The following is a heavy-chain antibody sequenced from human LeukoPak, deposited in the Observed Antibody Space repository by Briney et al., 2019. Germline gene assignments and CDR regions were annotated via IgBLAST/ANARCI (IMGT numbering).Heavy chain of an antibody. Sequence: PGGSLRLSCAASGFTFSNYWMNWVRQAPGKGLEWVSIINSSGGTTYYADSVKGRFTISRDNSKNTLYLQMNSLRAEDTAVYYCAKHPGAGNFDYWGQGALVTVSS. CDR3: AKHPGAGNFDY. CDR2: INSSGGTT. D-gene: IGHD6-19*01. CDR1: GFTFSNYW. J-gene: IGHJ4*02. V-gene: IGHV3-23*01.